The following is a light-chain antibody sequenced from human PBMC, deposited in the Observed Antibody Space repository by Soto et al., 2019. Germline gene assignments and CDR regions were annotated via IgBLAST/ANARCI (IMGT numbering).Light chain of an antibody. CDR3: QAWDSSTEDVV. J-gene: IGLJ2*01. CDR2: QDT. CDR1: RLGDTF. V-gene: IGLV3-1*01. Sequence: SYELTQPPSVSVSSGQTASITCFGARLGDTFTSWYHHRPGQSPVLVIYQDTKRPSGIPERFSGSNSGNTATLTISGTQAMDEADYYCQAWDSSTEDVVFGGGTKLTVL.